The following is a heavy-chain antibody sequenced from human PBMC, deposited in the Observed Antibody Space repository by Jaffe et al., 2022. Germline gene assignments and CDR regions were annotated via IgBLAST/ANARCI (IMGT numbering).Heavy chain of an antibody. J-gene: IGHJ3*02. CDR2: IYYSGST. CDR3: ARVVPHCSSTSCYAGSYFDAFDI. V-gene: IGHV4-59*01. CDR1: GGSISSYY. D-gene: IGHD2-2*01. Sequence: QVQLQESGPGLVKPSETLSLTCTVSGGSISSYYWSWIRQPPGKGLEWIGYIYYSGSTNYNPSLKSRVTISVDTSKNQFSLKLSSVTAADTAVYYCARVVPHCSSTSCYAGSYFDAFDIWGQGTMVTVSS.